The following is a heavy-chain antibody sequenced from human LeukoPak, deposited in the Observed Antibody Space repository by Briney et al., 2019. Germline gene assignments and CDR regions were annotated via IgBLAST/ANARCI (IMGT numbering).Heavy chain of an antibody. CDR3: AKDPLGVGAIGWFDP. D-gene: IGHD1-26*01. J-gene: IGHJ5*02. Sequence: GGSLRLSCAASGFTFSSYAMSWVRQAPGKGLEWVSAISGSGGSTYYADSVKGRFTISRDNSKNTLYLQMNSLRAEDTAVYYCAKDPLGVGAIGWFDPWGQGTLVTVSS. CDR1: GFTFSSYA. V-gene: IGHV3-23*01. CDR2: ISGSGGST.